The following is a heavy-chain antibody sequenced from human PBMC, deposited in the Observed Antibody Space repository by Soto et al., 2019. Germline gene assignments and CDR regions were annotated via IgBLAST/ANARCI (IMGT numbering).Heavy chain of an antibody. V-gene: IGHV3-30*18. CDR1: GFTFSSYG. J-gene: IGHJ4*02. D-gene: IGHD3-3*01. Sequence: QVQLVESGGGVVQPGRSLRLSCAASGFTFSSYGMHWVRQAPGKGLEWVAVISYDGSNKYYADSVKGRFTISRDNSKNTLYLQMNSLRAEDTAVYYCANDDWDTNFGVGPLDYWGQGTLVTVSS. CDR3: ANDDWDTNFGVGPLDY. CDR2: ISYDGSNK.